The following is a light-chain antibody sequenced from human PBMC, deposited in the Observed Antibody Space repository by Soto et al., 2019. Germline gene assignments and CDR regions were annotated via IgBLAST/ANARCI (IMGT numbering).Light chain of an antibody. CDR2: AAS. Sequence: AIRMTQSPSSLSASTGDRDTISCRASQGISSYLAWYQQKPGKAPKLLIYAASTLQSGVPSRFSGSGSGTDFTLTISCLQSEDFATYYCQQYYSYPPTFGQGTRL. J-gene: IGKJ5*01. CDR1: QGISSY. CDR3: QQYYSYPPT. V-gene: IGKV1-8*01.